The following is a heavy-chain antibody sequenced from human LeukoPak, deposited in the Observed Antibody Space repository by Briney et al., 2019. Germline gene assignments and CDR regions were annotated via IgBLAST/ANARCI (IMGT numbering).Heavy chain of an antibody. CDR1: GYSFTSYW. Sequence: GESLKISCKGSGYSFTSYWIAWVRQMPGKGLEWMGIIYSGDSDTRYSPPFQGQVIISVDKSISTAYLQWSSLKASDTAMYYCARGGWSYGLGFFDNWGQGTLVTVSS. J-gene: IGHJ4*02. V-gene: IGHV5-51*01. CDR2: IYSGDSDT. CDR3: ARGGWSYGLGFFDN. D-gene: IGHD5-18*01.